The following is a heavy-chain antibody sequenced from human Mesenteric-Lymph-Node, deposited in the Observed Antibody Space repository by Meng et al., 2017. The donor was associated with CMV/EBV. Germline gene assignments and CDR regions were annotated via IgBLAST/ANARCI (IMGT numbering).Heavy chain of an antibody. J-gene: IGHJ4*02. CDR3: ARGSDIPVNNY. D-gene: IGHD2-15*01. CDR2: INHNGVP. Sequence: QVQLQQWGAGLLKPSEPLSLTCAVYGGSFSGYYWSWIRQPPGKGLEWIGEINHNGVPNYNPSLKSRVTISLDRSKNQFSLKLSSVTAEDTAVYYCARGSDIPVNNYWGQGTLVTVSS. CDR1: GGSFSGYY. V-gene: IGHV4-34*01.